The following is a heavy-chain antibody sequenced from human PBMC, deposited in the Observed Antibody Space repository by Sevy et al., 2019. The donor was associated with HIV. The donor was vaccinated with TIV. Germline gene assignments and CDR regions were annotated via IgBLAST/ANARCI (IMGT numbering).Heavy chain of an antibody. CDR1: GGSISSYY. D-gene: IGHD3-3*01. CDR3: ARSEVVTIFGVVIMNGMDV. J-gene: IGHJ6*02. CDR2: IYYSGST. V-gene: IGHV4-59*01. Sequence: SETLSLTCTVSGGSISSYYWSWIRQPPGKGLEWIGYIYYSGSTNYNPSLKSRVTISVDTSKNQFSLKLSSVTAADTAVYYCARSEVVTIFGVVIMNGMDVWGQGTTFTVSS.